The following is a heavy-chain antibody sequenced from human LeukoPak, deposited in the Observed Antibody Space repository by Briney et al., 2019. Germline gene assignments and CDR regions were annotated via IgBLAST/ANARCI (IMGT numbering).Heavy chain of an antibody. D-gene: IGHD3-10*01. CDR1: GYTFTSYD. V-gene: IGHV1-8*01. Sequence: ASVKVSCKASGYTFTSYDINWVRQATGQGLEWMGWMNPNSGNTGYAQKFQGRVTMTRNTSISTAYMELSSPRSEDTAVYYCARGKRSGFLNWFDPWGQGTLVTVSS. CDR3: ARGKRSGFLNWFDP. CDR2: MNPNSGNT. J-gene: IGHJ5*02.